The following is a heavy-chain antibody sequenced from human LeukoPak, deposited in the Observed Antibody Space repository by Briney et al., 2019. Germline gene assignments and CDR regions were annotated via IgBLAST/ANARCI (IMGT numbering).Heavy chain of an antibody. D-gene: IGHD3-16*02. CDR2: IYYTGST. CDR1: GGSISSYY. Sequence: SETLSLTCTVSGGSISSYYWSWIRQPLGKGLEWIGYIYYTGSTNYNPSLKSRVTISVDTSKNQFSLKLSSVTAADTAVYYCARDSSLITFGGVIAPNAFDIWGQGTMVTVSS. J-gene: IGHJ3*02. CDR3: ARDSSLITFGGVIAPNAFDI. V-gene: IGHV4-59*01.